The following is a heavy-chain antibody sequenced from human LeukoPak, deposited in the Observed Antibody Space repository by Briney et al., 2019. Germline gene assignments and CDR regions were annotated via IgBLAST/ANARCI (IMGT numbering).Heavy chain of an antibody. V-gene: IGHV3-48*03. J-gene: IGHJ4*01. CDR2: LSSSGTTI. CDR3: ARETQGLDF. CDR1: GFTLRSYE. Sequence: GGSLRLSCVVSGFTLRSYEMNRVRQAPGKGLEWISYLSSSGTTIYYADSVKGRFTISRDNGKNSLYLQMNSLRVEDTALYFCARETQGLDFWGQGILVTVSS. D-gene: IGHD4-23*01.